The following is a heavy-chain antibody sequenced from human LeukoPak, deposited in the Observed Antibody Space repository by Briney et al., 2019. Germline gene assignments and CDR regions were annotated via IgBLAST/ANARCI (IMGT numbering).Heavy chain of an antibody. J-gene: IGHJ4*02. CDR2: IKQDGSEK. CDR3: ARTLYDFWSGYYGGTLFDY. CDR1: GFTFSSYS. D-gene: IGHD3-3*01. V-gene: IGHV3-7*01. Sequence: PGGSLRLSCAASGFTFSSYSMNWVRQAPGKGLEWVANIKQDGSEKYYVDSVKGRFTISRDNAKNSLYLQMNSLRAEDTAVYYCARTLYDFWSGYYGGTLFDYWGQGTLVTVSS.